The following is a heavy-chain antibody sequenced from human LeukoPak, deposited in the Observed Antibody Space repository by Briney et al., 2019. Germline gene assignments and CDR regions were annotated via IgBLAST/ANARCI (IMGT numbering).Heavy chain of an antibody. D-gene: IGHD2-2*01. J-gene: IGHJ4*02. V-gene: IGHV3-66*02. Sequence: GGSLRLSCAASGFTVSSKYMIWVRRAPGKGLEWVSVLYSGGSTYYADSVKGRSTISRDNSKNTLYLQMNSLRPEDTAVYYCAAGQLLWNYFDYWGQGTLVTVSS. CDR1: GFTVSSKY. CDR2: LYSGGST. CDR3: AAGQLLWNYFDY.